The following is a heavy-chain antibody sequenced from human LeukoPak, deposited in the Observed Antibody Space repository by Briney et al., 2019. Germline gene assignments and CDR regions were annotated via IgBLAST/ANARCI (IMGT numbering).Heavy chain of an antibody. Sequence: SETLSLTCTVSGDSIRSFFWSWVRQPPGKGLEWIGFFYYTGSTNYNPSLKSRVSISVDTSTNQLSLNLTSVTAADTAVYYCAKGTDTSGRQNFDFWGQGTLVTVSS. V-gene: IGHV4-59*12. CDR1: GDSIRSFF. D-gene: IGHD3-22*01. J-gene: IGHJ4*02. CDR2: FYYTGST. CDR3: AKGTDTSGRQNFDF.